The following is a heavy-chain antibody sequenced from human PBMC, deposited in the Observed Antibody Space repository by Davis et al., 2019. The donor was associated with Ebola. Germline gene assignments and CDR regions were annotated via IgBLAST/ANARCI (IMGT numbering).Heavy chain of an antibody. V-gene: IGHV1-18*01. Sequence: ASVKVSCKASGYTFTSYGISWVRQAPGQGLEWMGWISAYNGNTNYAQKLQGSVTMTTVTSTSTAYMELRSLRSDDTAVYYCARLRFLEWLFSSMDVWGQGTTVTVSS. CDR1: GYTFTSYG. D-gene: IGHD3-3*01. CDR3: ARLRFLEWLFSSMDV. J-gene: IGHJ6*02. CDR2: ISAYNGNT.